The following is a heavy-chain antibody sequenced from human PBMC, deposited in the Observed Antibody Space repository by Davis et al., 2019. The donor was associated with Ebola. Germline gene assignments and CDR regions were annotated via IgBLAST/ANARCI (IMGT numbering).Heavy chain of an antibody. V-gene: IGHV4-34*01. J-gene: IGHJ6*04. Sequence: MPSETLSLTCAVYGGSFSGYYWGWIRQPPGKGLEWIGEINHSGSTNYNPSLKSRVTISVDTSKNQFSLKLSSVTAADTAVYYCARDRVYGVVVLEYYYGMDVWGKGTTVTVSS. D-gene: IGHD2-2*01. CDR2: INHSGST. CDR3: ARDRVYGVVVLEYYYGMDV. CDR1: GGSFSGYY.